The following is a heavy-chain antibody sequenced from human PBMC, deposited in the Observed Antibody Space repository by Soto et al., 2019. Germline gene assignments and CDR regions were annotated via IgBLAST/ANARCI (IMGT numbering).Heavy chain of an antibody. CDR1: GYTFTSYD. J-gene: IGHJ6*02. D-gene: IGHD5-12*01. Sequence: ASLKVSCKASGYTFTSYDINWVRQATGQGLEWMGWMNPNSGNTGYAQKFQGRVTMTRNTSISTAYMELSSLRPEDTAVYYCARMVYSGYDYYYYYGMDVWGQGTTVTVSS. CDR2: MNPNSGNT. CDR3: ARMVYSGYDYYYYYGMDV. V-gene: IGHV1-8*01.